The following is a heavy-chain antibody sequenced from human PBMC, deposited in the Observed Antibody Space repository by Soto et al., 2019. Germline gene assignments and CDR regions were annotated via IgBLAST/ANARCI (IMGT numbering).Heavy chain of an antibody. CDR1: GGSISSGDYY. J-gene: IGHJ6*02. Sequence: PSETLSLTCTVSGGSISSGDYYWSWIRQPPGKGLEWIGYIYYSGSTYYNPSLKSRVTISVDTSKNQFSLKLSSVTAADTAVYYCARLHGYCISTSCYGYYAMDVWGQGTTVTVS. D-gene: IGHD2-2*01. CDR2: IYYSGST. V-gene: IGHV4-30-4*01. CDR3: ARLHGYCISTSCYGYYAMDV.